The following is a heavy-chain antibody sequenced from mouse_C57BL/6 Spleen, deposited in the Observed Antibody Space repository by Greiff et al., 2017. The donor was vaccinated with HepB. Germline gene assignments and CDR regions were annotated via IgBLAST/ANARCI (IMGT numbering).Heavy chain of an antibody. Sequence: LVESGPELVKPGASVKISCKASGYAFSSSWMNWVKQRPGKGLEWIGRIYPGDGDTNYNGKFKGKATLTADKSSSTAYMQLSSLTSEDSAVYFCARSGGLYFDYWGQGTTLTVSS. J-gene: IGHJ2*01. V-gene: IGHV1-82*01. CDR3: ARSGGLYFDY. D-gene: IGHD3-1*01. CDR1: GYAFSSSW. CDR2: IYPGDGDT.